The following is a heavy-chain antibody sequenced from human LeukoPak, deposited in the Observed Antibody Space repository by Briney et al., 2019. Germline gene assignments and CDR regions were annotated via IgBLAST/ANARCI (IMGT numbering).Heavy chain of an antibody. CDR3: AKRSKGGDSTGYYYYFDF. Sequence: GGSLRLSCAASGFTFSSYWMHWVRQAPGKGLVWVSLISGDGSTTTYADSVKGRFTISRDNAKNTLFLQMNSLRAEDTAVYYCAKRSKGGDSTGYYYYFDFWGRGTLVTVSS. J-gene: IGHJ2*01. V-gene: IGHV3-74*01. CDR2: ISGDGSTT. D-gene: IGHD3-22*01. CDR1: GFTFSSYW.